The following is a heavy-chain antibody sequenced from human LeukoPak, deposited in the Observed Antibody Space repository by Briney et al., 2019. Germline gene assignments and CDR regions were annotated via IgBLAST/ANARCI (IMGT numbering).Heavy chain of an antibody. J-gene: IGHJ3*02. V-gene: IGHV3-74*01. D-gene: IGHD3-3*02. Sequence: GGSLRLSCAASGFTFSSYSMNWVRQAPGKGLVWVSRINSDGSSTSYADSVKGRFTISRDNAKNTLYLQMNSLRAEDTAVYYCVAQHSVHDAFDIWGQGTMVTVSS. CDR2: INSDGSST. CDR1: GFTFSSYS. CDR3: VAQHSVHDAFDI.